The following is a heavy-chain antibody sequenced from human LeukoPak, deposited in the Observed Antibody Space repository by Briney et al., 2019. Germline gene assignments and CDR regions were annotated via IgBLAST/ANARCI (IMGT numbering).Heavy chain of an antibody. J-gene: IGHJ5*01. CDR2: IYYTGTT. Sequence: SGTLSLTCAVSGGSISSSNWWSWVRQPPGKGLEWIGTIYYTGTTYYNPSLKSRVTISIDTSKSQFSLNLTSVTAADTAVYYCATFFDSWGLGTLVTVSS. CDR1: GGSISSSNW. V-gene: IGHV4-4*02. D-gene: IGHD3-16*01. CDR3: ATFFDS.